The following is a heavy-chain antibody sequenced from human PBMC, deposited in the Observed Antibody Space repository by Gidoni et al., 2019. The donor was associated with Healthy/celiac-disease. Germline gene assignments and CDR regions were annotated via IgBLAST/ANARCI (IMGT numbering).Heavy chain of an antibody. V-gene: IGHV4-31*03. J-gene: IGHJ5*02. CDR3: ARGLRYGSGRNWFDP. D-gene: IGHD3-10*01. CDR2: IYYSGST. Sequence: QVQLQESGPGLVKPSQTLSLTCTVSGGSLSRGGYYWSWIRQHPGKGLEWIGYIYYSGSTYYNPSLKSRVTISVDTSKNQFSLKLSSVTAADTAVYYCARGLRYGSGRNWFDPWGQGTLVTVSS. CDR1: GGSLSRGGYY.